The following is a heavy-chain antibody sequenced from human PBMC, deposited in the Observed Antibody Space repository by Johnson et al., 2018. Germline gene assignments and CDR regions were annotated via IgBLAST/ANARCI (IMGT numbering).Heavy chain of an antibody. Sequence: VQLQESGGGLVQPGGSLRLSCAASGFIFSNSWMDWVRQAPGKGLEWVANVNKDESEKYYVDAVKGRFTISRDNAKNSVFLKMNRLRPEDTGVYYCSRQLGDWGQGTLVIVSS. V-gene: IGHV3-7*01. CDR2: VNKDESEK. CDR1: GFIFSNSW. D-gene: IGHD3-16*01. J-gene: IGHJ4*02. CDR3: SRQLGD.